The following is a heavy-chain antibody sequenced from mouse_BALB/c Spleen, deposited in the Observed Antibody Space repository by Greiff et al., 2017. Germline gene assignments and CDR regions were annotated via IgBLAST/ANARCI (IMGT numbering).Heavy chain of an antibody. V-gene: IGHV5-6-3*01. Sequence: EVKVEESGGGLVQPGGSLKLSCAASGFTFSSYGMSWVRQTPDKRLVLVATINSNGGSTYYPDSVKGRFTISRDNAKNTLYLQMSSLKSEDTAMYYCARGGGKRAMDYWGQGTSVTVSS. J-gene: IGHJ4*01. CDR1: GFTFSSYG. CDR3: ARGGGKRAMDY. D-gene: IGHD2-1*01. CDR2: INSNGGST.